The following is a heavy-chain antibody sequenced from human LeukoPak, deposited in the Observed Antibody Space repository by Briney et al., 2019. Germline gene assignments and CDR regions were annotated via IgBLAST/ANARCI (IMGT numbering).Heavy chain of an antibody. Sequence: ASVKVFCKASGYTFTSYAMNWVRQAPGQGLEWMGWINTNTGNPTYAQGFTGRFVFSLDTSVSTAYLQISSLKAEDTAVYYCARGRGGGYEQRGNTHFDYWGQGTLVTVSS. D-gene: IGHD5-12*01. CDR2: INTNTGNP. CDR3: ARGRGGGYEQRGNTHFDY. V-gene: IGHV7-4-1*02. J-gene: IGHJ4*02. CDR1: GYTFTSYA.